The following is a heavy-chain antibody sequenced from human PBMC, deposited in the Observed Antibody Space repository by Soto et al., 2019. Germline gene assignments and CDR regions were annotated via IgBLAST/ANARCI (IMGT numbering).Heavy chain of an antibody. CDR3: ARDRRGGGYYYYGMDV. J-gene: IGHJ6*02. D-gene: IGHD3-16*01. CDR1: GYTFTSYG. V-gene: IGHV1-18*01. CDR2: ISAYNGNT. Sequence: QVQLVQSGAEVKKPGASVKVSCKASGYTFTSYGISWVRQAPGQGLEWMGWISAYNGNTNYAQKLQGRVTMTTDTATSTAYMELRSLSSDDTAVYYCARDRRGGGYYYYGMDVWGQGTTVTVSS.